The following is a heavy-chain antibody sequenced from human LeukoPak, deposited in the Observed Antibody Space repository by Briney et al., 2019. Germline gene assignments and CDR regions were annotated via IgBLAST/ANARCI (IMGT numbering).Heavy chain of an antibody. J-gene: IGHJ4*02. CDR1: GFTFSSYA. CDR2: ISASGGST. V-gene: IGHV3-23*01. D-gene: IGHD3-22*01. CDR3: AKDFGRKYDSKTY. Sequence: GGSLRLSCAASGFTFSSYAMSWVRQAPGKGLEWVSAISASGGSTDYADSVKGQFMISRDNSRNTLYLQMNSLRADDTAVYYCAKDFGRKYDSKTYWGQGTLVTVSS.